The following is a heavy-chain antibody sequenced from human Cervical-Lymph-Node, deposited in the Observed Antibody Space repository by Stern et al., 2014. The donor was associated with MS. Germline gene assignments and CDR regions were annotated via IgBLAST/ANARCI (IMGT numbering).Heavy chain of an antibody. CDR1: GLTFSAYG. V-gene: IGHV3-30*18. CDR3: AKGDNWRRLNP. Sequence: VQLVESGGGVVQPGRSLRLSCVASGLTFSAYGMHWVRQASGKGLAWVAVIAADGTLKFYADSVKGRFTITRDNSKNTLFLQMNSLRAEDTAVYYCAKGDNWRRLNPWGQGTLVTVAS. J-gene: IGHJ5*02. D-gene: IGHD1-20*01. CDR2: IAADGTLK.